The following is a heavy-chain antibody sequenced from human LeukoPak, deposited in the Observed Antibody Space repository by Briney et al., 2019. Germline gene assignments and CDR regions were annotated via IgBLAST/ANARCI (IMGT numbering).Heavy chain of an antibody. Sequence: PSETLSLTCTVSGGSISSYYWSWIRQPAGKGLEWIGYIYYSGSTNYNPSLKSRVTISVDTSKNQFSLKLSSVTAADTAVYYCARGPANYDILTGYYPRLYFDYWGQGTLVTVSS. CDR3: ARGPANYDILTGYYPRLYFDY. V-gene: IGHV4-59*01. J-gene: IGHJ4*02. D-gene: IGHD3-9*01. CDR2: IYYSGST. CDR1: GGSISSYY.